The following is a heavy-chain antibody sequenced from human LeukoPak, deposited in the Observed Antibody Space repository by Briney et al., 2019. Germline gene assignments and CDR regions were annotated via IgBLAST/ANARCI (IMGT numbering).Heavy chain of an antibody. D-gene: IGHD3-22*01. J-gene: IGHJ4*02. CDR2: ISGDGGST. Sequence: GSLRLSCAASGFTFDDYAMHWVRQAPGKGLEWVSLISGDGGSTYYADSVKGRFTISRDNSKNSLYLQMNSLRTEDTALYYCAKARITMIEVAGIYDYWGQGTLVTVSS. V-gene: IGHV3-43*02. CDR3: AKARITMIEVAGIYDY. CDR1: GFTFDDYA.